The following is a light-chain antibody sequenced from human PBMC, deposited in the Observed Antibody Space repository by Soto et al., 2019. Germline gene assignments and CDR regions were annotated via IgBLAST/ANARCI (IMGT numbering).Light chain of an antibody. CDR3: QQYSDLPLT. V-gene: IGKV4-1*01. CDR2: WAS. Sequence: DIVMTQSPDSVAVSLGERATINCKSSQTVLNSYNNKNYLAWYQQKPGQPPKLLFYWASTRESGVPDRFSGGGSATDFTLTITSLQAEDVAVYYCQQYSDLPLTFGGGTQVEIK. J-gene: IGKJ4*01. CDR1: QTVLNSYNNKNY.